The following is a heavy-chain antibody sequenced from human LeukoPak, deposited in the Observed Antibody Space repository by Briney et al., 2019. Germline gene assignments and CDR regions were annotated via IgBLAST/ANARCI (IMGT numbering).Heavy chain of an antibody. V-gene: IGHV3-33*03. D-gene: IGHD5-18*01. CDR3: NAGGYSYDY. CDR2: VWYDGSNI. Sequence: GGSLRLSCAASGFTFSTYGMHWVCQARGKGLEWVAVVWYDGSNIHYVDSVKGRFTISRDNAKNSLYLQMNSLRAEDTAVYYCNAGGYSYDYWGQGTLVTVSS. J-gene: IGHJ4*02. CDR1: GFTFSTYG.